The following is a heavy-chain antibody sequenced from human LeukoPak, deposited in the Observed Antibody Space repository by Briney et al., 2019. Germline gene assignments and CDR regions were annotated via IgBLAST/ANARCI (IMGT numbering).Heavy chain of an antibody. D-gene: IGHD2-2*01. CDR1: GFTFSSYA. CDR3: ARRAVVPAAVSYFDN. CDR2: IYYTGTT. Sequence: GSLRLSCAASGFTFSSYAMSWIRQPPGKGLEWIGGIYYTGTTYYSPSLNSRITISMDTSKKQFSLRLASVTAADTAVYYCARRAVVPAAVSYFDNWGQGTLVTVSS. J-gene: IGHJ4*02. V-gene: IGHV4-39*01.